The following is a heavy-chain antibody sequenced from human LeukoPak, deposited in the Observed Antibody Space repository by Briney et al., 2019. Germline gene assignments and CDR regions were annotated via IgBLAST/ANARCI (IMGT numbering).Heavy chain of an antibody. CDR1: GFTFSTYW. CDR3: AKGFMGSVGAYFGY. V-gene: IGHV3-7*03. CDR2: INQDASEI. D-gene: IGHD1-26*01. Sequence: SGGSLRLSCAVSGFTFSTYWMNWYRQAPGKGLEWVGNINQDASEINYVDSVRGRFTISRDNAKNSLHLQMNSLRAEDTAVYYCAKGFMGSVGAYFGYWGQGTLVTVSS. J-gene: IGHJ4*02.